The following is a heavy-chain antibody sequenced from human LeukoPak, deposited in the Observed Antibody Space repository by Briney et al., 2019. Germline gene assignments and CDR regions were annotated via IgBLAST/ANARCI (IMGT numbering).Heavy chain of an antibody. V-gene: IGHV4-34*01. CDR1: GGSFSGYY. Sequence: KTSETLSLTCAVYGGSFSGYYWSWIRQPPGKGLEWIGEINHSGSTNYNPSLKSRVTISVDTSKNQFSLKLSSVTAADTAVYYCARVKDPGGYYYYYYMDVWGKGTTVTVSS. CDR2: INHSGST. J-gene: IGHJ6*03. CDR3: ARVKDPGGYYYYYYMDV. D-gene: IGHD3-16*01.